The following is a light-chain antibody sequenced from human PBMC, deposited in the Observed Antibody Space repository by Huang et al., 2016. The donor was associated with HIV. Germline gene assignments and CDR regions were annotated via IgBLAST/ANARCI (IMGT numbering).Light chain of an antibody. CDR3: QQYYDWPPIT. J-gene: IGKJ5*01. V-gene: IGKV3-15*01. Sequence: EIVMTQSPATLSLSPGERATLSCRASQSLDTLLAWYQQAPGQAPRLLFSGTSVRATGVPARFSASGSGTEFTRTISGVQSEDIGVYYCQQYYDWPPITFGQGTRLEI. CDR2: GTS. CDR1: QSLDTL.